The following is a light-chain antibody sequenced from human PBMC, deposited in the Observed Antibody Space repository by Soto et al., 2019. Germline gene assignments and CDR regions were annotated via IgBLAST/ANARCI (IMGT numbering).Light chain of an antibody. Sequence: QSALTQPASVSGSPGQSITISCTGTSSDVGSYNLVSWYHQHPGKAPKLMIYEGSKRPSGVSNRFSGSKSGNTASLTISGLQAEDEADYYCCSGGVFGGGTKLTVL. CDR2: EGS. CDR3: CSGGV. CDR1: SSDVGSYNL. V-gene: IGLV2-23*01. J-gene: IGLJ2*01.